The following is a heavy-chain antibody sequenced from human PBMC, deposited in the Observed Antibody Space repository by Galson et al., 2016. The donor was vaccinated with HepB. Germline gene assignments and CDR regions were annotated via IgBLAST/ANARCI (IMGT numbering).Heavy chain of an antibody. CDR1: GGSFNDHY. V-gene: IGHV4-34*01. Sequence: ETLSLTCAVYGGSFNDHYWTWIRQAPAKGLEWIGEINHSGSTNYNPSLKSRLTISVDTSKNQFSLKLSSVTAADTAVYYCAIHYDILTGWFDPWGQGTLVTVSS. D-gene: IGHD3-9*01. CDR2: INHSGST. J-gene: IGHJ5*02. CDR3: AIHYDILTGWFDP.